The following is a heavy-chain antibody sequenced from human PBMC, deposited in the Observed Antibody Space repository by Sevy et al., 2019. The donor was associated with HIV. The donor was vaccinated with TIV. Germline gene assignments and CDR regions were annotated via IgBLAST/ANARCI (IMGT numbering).Heavy chain of an antibody. V-gene: IGHV4-59*11. CDR3: ARGAATDYYDTSGFSPSLDQ. Sequence: SETLSLTCTVSGGSISGHFWSWIRQPPGKGLEWIAYIYDSGSTNYNASLRGRVTISVDTSKNQLSLGLSSVTAADTAVYYCARGAATDYYDTSGFSPSLDQWGQGILVTVSS. D-gene: IGHD3-22*01. CDR2: IYDSGST. J-gene: IGHJ4*02. CDR1: GGSISGHF.